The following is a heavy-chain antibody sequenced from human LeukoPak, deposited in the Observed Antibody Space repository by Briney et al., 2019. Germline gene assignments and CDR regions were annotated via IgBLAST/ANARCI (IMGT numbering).Heavy chain of an antibody. CDR3: ARYYDILTGYFDY. V-gene: IGHV4-39*01. D-gene: IGHD3-9*01. J-gene: IGHJ4*02. CDR2: IYYSGST. Sequence: SETLSLTCTVSGGSISSSSHYWGWIRQPPGKGLEWIGSIYYSGSTYYNPSLRSRVTISVDTSKNQFSLKLSSVTAAGTAVYYCARYYDILTGYFDYWGQGTLVTVSS. CDR1: GGSISSSSHY.